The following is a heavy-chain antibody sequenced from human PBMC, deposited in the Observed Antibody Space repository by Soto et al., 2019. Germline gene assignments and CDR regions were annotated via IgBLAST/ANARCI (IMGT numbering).Heavy chain of an antibody. CDR3: ARDKPFSRNYYDGIDV. CDR1: GYSFTSYG. V-gene: IGHV1-18*01. J-gene: IGHJ6*02. Sequence: QVQLVQSGAEVKKSGASVKVSCKASGYSFTSYGISWVRQAPGQGLEWMGWISTYNGNTYYAQKLQGRVTMTTDPSTSQIYIDLRRLRPDATAVYYCARDKPFSRNYYDGIDVWGQGTTVTVSS. CDR2: ISTYNGNT.